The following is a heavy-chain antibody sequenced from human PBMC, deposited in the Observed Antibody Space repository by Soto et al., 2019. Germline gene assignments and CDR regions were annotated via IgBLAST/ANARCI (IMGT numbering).Heavy chain of an antibody. CDR1: GFTFSSYG. CDR2: IWYDGSNK. D-gene: IGHD3-10*01. CDR3: ARFYGSGSTSYYSYMDA. V-gene: IGHV3-33*01. Sequence: GGSLRLSCAATGFTFSSYGMQWVRQAPGKGLEWVAVIWYDGSNKYYADSVKGRFTISRDNSKNTLYLQMNSLRAEDTAVYYCARFYGSGSTSYYSYMDAWGKETTLTVSS. J-gene: IGHJ6*03.